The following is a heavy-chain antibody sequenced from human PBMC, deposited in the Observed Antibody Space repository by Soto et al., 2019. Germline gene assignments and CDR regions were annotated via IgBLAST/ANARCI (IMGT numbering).Heavy chain of an antibody. V-gene: IGHV4-34*01. J-gene: IGHJ1*01. D-gene: IGHD6-19*01. Sequence: QVQLQQWGAGLLKPSETLSLTCAVYGGSFSGYYWSWIRQPPGKGPEWIGEINHSGSTNYNPSLKSRVTISVDTSKNQFSLKLSSVTAADTAVYYCARASLDIAVAGREFQHWGQGTLVTVSS. CDR2: INHSGST. CDR1: GGSFSGYY. CDR3: ARASLDIAVAGREFQH.